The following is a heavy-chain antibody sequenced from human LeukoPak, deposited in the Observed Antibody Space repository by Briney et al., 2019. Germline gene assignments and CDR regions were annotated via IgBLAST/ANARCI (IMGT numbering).Heavy chain of an antibody. CDR3: VRGTPTPGMDY. CDR2: IDTTTGNP. CDR1: GYPFSAHF. V-gene: IGHV7-4-1*02. D-gene: IGHD3-10*01. J-gene: IGHJ4*02. Sequence: ASVKVSCKASGYPFSAHFLNWVRQAPGQGLEWMGNIDTTTGNPRYAQDFTGRFVFSLDTSVSTAYLQITSLKADDTAAYYCVRGTPTPGMDYWGQGTLVTVSS.